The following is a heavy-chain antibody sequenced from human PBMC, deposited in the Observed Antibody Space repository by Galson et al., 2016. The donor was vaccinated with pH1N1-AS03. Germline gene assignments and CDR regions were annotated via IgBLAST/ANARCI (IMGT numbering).Heavy chain of an antibody. J-gene: IGHJ4*02. V-gene: IGHV1-46*01. CDR2: ISPGSGST. D-gene: IGHD3-22*01. CDR1: GYTFTSYY. CDR3: ARMFYYDSSGYSHFEH. Sequence: SVKVSCKASGYTFTSYYMQWVRQAPGQGLEWMGIISPGSGSTNYAQKFQGRVTMTRDTSTSTVYMELSRLRSEDTAVYYCARMFYYDSSGYSHFEHWGQGTLVTVSS.